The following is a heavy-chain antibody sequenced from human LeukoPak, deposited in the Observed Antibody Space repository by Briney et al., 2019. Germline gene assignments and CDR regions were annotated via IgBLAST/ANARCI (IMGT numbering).Heavy chain of an antibody. D-gene: IGHD1-26*01. J-gene: IGHJ5*02. CDR3: ARDWELGPWFDP. CDR1: GFTFSSYD. CDR2: ISNDGSNK. V-gene: IGHV3-30*03. Sequence: GGSLRLSCAASGFTFSSYDMHWVRQAPGKGLEWVAFISNDGSNKYYADSMKGRLTTSRDNSKNTLSLQMNSLRAEDTAVYYCARDWELGPWFDPWGQGTLVTVSS.